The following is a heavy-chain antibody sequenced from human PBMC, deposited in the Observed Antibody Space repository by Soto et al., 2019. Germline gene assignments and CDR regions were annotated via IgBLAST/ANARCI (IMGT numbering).Heavy chain of an antibody. D-gene: IGHD3-22*01. Sequence: GGSLRLSCAASEFTFSSYGMHWVRQAPGKGLEWVALISYDGSNKYYADSVKGRFTISRDNSKNTLYLQMNSLRAEDTAVYYCARGDYYDTSGPFSDAFDIWGQGTMVTVSS. CDR3: ARGDYYDTSGPFSDAFDI. J-gene: IGHJ3*02. CDR2: ISYDGSNK. V-gene: IGHV3-30*03. CDR1: EFTFSSYG.